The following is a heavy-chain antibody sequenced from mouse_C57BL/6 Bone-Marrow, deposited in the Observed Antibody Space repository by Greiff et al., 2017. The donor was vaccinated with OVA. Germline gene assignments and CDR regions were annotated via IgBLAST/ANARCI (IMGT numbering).Heavy chain of an antibody. V-gene: IGHV5-16*01. CDR3: ARRGSNYGYFDY. J-gene: IGHJ2*01. CDR1: GFTFSDYY. CDR2: INYDGSST. D-gene: IGHD2-5*01. Sequence: EVMLVESEGGLVQPGSSMKLSCTASGFTFSDYYMAWVRQVPEKGLEWVANINYDGSSTYYLDSLKSRFIISRDNAKNILYLQMSSLKSEDTATYYCARRGSNYGYFDYWGQGTTLTVS.